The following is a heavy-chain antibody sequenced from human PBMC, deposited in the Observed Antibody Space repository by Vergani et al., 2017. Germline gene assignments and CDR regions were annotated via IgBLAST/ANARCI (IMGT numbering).Heavy chain of an antibody. D-gene: IGHD5-12*01. CDR2: IYYSGST. J-gene: IGHJ4*02. V-gene: IGHV4-39*01. CDR1: AGSISSSSYY. Sequence: QLQLQESGPGLVKPSETLSLTCTVSAGSISSSSYYWGWIRQPPGKGLEWIGSIYYSGSTYYNPSLKSRVTISVDTSKNQFSLKLSSVTAADMAVYYCARPGSEWLNFDYWGQGTLVTVSS. CDR3: ARPGSEWLNFDY.